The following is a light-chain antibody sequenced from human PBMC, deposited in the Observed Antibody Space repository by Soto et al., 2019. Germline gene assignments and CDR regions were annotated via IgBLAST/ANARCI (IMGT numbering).Light chain of an antibody. CDR1: QSVSSSY. J-gene: IGKJ5*01. CDR3: HQYGSSPIT. V-gene: IGKV3-20*01. CDR2: GAS. Sequence: EIVMTQSPATLSVSPGERATLSCRASQSVSSSYLAWYQQKPGQAPRLLIYGASSRATGIPDRFSGSGSGTDFTLTISRLEPEDFALFYCHQYGSSPITFGQGTRLEIK.